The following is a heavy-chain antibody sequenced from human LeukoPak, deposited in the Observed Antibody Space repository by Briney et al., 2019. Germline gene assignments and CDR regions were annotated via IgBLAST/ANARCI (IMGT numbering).Heavy chain of an antibody. CDR3: ARSDDYDSSGYYYFDY. CDR1: GYTFTGYY. V-gene: IGHV1-2*02. Sequence: ASVKVSCEASGYTFTGYYMHWVRQAPGQGLEWMGWINPNSGGTNYAQKFQGRVTMTRDTSISTAYMELSRLRSDDTAVYYCARSDDYDSSGYYYFDYWGQGTLVTVSS. J-gene: IGHJ4*02. CDR2: INPNSGGT. D-gene: IGHD3-22*01.